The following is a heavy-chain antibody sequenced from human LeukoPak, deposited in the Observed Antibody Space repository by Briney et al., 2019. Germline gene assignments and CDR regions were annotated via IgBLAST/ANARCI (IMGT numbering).Heavy chain of an antibody. CDR1: GFTFSRYT. J-gene: IGHJ4*02. D-gene: IGHD3-22*01. CDR2: ISGSSSTI. Sequence: PGGSLRLSCAGSGFTFSRYTFNWVRQAPGKGLEWVSYISGSSSTIYYADSVKGRFTISRDNAKNSVFLQINSVRAEDTAVYYCARGEDSSGYYYPFDYWGQGTLVTVSS. V-gene: IGHV3-48*04. CDR3: ARGEDSSGYYYPFDY.